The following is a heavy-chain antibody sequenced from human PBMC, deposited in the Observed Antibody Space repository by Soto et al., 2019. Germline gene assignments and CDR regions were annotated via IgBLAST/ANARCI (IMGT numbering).Heavy chain of an antibody. Sequence: EVQLVESGGGLVKPGGSLRLSCAASGFTFSNAWMSWVRQAPGKGLEWVGRIKSKTDGGTTDYAAPVKGRFTISRDNSKNTLYLQMNSLRAEDTAVYYCARIRAVEMAPTGAFDIWGQGTMVTVSS. V-gene: IGHV3-15*01. CDR1: GFTFSNAW. CDR3: ARIRAVEMAPTGAFDI. J-gene: IGHJ3*02. CDR2: IKSKTDGGTT. D-gene: IGHD3-10*01.